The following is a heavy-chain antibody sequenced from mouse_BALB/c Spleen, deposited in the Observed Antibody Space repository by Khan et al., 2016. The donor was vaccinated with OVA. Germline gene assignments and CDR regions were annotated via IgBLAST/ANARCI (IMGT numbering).Heavy chain of an antibody. CDR2: ISYSGNT. Sequence: EVQLQESGPGLVKPSQSLSLTCTVTGYSITSDYAWNWIRQFPGNKLEWMGYISYSGNTNYNPSLKSRLSITRDTSKNQFFLQLNSVTTENTATYYCARVYGGDFDYWGQGTTLTGSS. D-gene: IGHD2-10*02. CDR1: GYSITSDYA. J-gene: IGHJ2*01. CDR3: ARVYGGDFDY. V-gene: IGHV3-2*02.